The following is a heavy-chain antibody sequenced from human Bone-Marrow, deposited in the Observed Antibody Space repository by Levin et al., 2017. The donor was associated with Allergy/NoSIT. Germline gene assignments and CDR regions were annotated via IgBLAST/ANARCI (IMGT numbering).Heavy chain of an antibody. CDR3: SRATRPTDY. CDR1: GFTFGDYA. V-gene: IGHV3-49*03. D-gene: IGHD4-17*01. J-gene: IGHJ4*02. Sequence: GGSLRLSCTVSGFTFGDYAMSWFRQAPGKGLEWVGFIASKDYGETTEYAASVKGRFTISRDDSKSIAYLQMNSLNTEDTAVSFCSRATRPTDYWGQGTLVTVSS. CDR2: IASKDYGETT.